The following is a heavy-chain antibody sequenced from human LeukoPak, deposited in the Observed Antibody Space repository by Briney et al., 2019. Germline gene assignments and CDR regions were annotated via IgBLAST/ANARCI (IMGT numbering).Heavy chain of an antibody. V-gene: IGHV3-7*01. CDR1: GFSFSSYW. CDR3: VRYCGGDCYGMDV. J-gene: IGHJ6*02. Sequence: PGGSLRLSCAASGFSFSSYWMTWVRQASGKGLQWVVNINQDGGEKTYVDSVKGRFTISRDNAKKLLYLQMNSLRAEDTAVYYCVRYCGGDCYGMDVWGQGTTVTVSS. D-gene: IGHD2-21*01. CDR2: INQDGGEK.